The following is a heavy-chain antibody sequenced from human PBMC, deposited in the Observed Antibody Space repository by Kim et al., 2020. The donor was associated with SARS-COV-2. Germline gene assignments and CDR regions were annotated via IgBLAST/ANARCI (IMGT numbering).Heavy chain of an antibody. CDR3: VAPYCSRTSCYAFDY. CDR2: ISYDGSNK. Sequence: GGSLRLSCAASGFTFSSYALHWVRQAPGKGLEWVAVISYDGSNKYYADSVKGRFTISRDNSKNTVYLQMNSLRPEDTAVYYCVAPYCSRTSCYAFDYWGQGTLVTVSS. D-gene: IGHD2-2*01. V-gene: IGHV3-30-3*01. J-gene: IGHJ4*02. CDR1: GFTFSSYA.